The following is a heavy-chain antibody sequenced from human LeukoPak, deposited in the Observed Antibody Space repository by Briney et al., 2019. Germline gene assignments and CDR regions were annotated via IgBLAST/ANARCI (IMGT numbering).Heavy chain of an antibody. Sequence: GGSLRVSWAASGXTFNTYAMTWVRQAPGMGLEWVSGISGSGSNAYYADSVKGRFTISRDNSKNTLYLQMNSLRAEDTAVYYCAKDLQRWIQLPDYWGQGTLVTVSS. J-gene: IGHJ4*02. CDR2: ISGSGSNA. CDR1: GXTFNTYA. V-gene: IGHV3-23*01. D-gene: IGHD5-18*01. CDR3: AKDLQRWIQLPDY.